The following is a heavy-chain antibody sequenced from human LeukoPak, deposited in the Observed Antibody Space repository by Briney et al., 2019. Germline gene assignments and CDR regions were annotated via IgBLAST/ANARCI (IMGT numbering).Heavy chain of an antibody. CDR2: ISGSGGST. Sequence: GGSLRLSCAASGFTFSSYAMSWVRQAPGKGLEWVSAISGSGGSTYYADSVKGRFTISRDNSKNTLYLQMNSLRAEDTAVYYCAKDPGARGYSYGFDLWGRGTLATVSS. CDR1: GFTFSSYA. D-gene: IGHD5-18*01. CDR3: AKDPGARGYSYGFDL. V-gene: IGHV3-23*01. J-gene: IGHJ2*01.